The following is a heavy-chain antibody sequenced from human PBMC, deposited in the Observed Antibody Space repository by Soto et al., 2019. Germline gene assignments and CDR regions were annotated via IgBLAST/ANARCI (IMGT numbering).Heavy chain of an antibody. D-gene: IGHD3-10*01. Sequence: ASVKVSCKASGNTFTSYDINWVRQATGRGLEWMGWINPNSGNIGYAQKFQGRVTMTRDTAIRTAYMEVSRLRSDDTAVYYCARGRASGSYYLLDYWGQGTLVTVPQ. CDR3: ARGRASGSYYLLDY. J-gene: IGHJ4*02. CDR2: INPNSGNI. V-gene: IGHV1-8*01. CDR1: GNTFTSYD.